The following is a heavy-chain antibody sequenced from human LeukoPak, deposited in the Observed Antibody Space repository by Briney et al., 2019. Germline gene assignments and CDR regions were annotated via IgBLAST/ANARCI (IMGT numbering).Heavy chain of an antibody. J-gene: IGHJ4*02. CDR2: INPNSGGT. V-gene: IGHV1-2*04. D-gene: IGHD3-9*01. Sequence: ASVTVSCKASGYTFTGYYMHWVRQAPGQGLEWMGWINPNSGGTNYAQKFQGWVTMTRDTSISTAYMELSRLRSDDTAVYYCARARPYYDILTGSSFDYWGQGTLVTVSS. CDR3: ARARPYYDILTGSSFDY. CDR1: GYTFTGYY.